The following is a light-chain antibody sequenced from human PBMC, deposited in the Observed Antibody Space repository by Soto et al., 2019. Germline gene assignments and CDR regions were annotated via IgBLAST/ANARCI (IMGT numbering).Light chain of an antibody. Sequence: DIQMTQSPSSLSASVGDRVTITCQASQDIDSYLNWYQQRPGTAPKLLIYGASNLGVGVPSRFSGSGSGTDFTFTIKTLQPEDVATYFCQQYDGLPFTFGQGTKLEIK. V-gene: IGKV1-33*01. J-gene: IGKJ2*01. CDR2: GAS. CDR3: QQYDGLPFT. CDR1: QDIDSY.